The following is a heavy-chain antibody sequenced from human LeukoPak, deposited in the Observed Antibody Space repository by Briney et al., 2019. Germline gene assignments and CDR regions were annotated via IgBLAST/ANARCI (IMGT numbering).Heavy chain of an antibody. D-gene: IGHD3-10*01. Sequence: SETLSLTCAVYGGSFSGYYWSWIRQPAGKGLEWIGRIYTSGSTNYNPSLKSRVTISVDTSKNQFSLKLSSVTAADTAVYYCARGELMVRGAYFDYWGQGTLVTVSS. CDR1: GGSFSGYY. V-gene: IGHV4-59*10. J-gene: IGHJ4*02. CDR3: ARGELMVRGAYFDY. CDR2: IYTSGST.